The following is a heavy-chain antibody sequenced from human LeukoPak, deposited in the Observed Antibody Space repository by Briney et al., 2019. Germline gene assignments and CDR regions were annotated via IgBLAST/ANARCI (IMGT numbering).Heavy chain of an antibody. CDR2: ISYDGSNK. D-gene: IGHD1-26*01. V-gene: IGHV3-30*04. CDR3: ARDRLPRWELHSGYFDY. Sequence: PGGSLRLSCAASGFTFSSYAMHWVRQAPGKGLEWVAVISYDGSNKYYADSVKGRFTISRDNSKNTLYLQMNSLRAEDTAVYYCARDRLPRWELHSGYFDYWGQGTLVTVSS. CDR1: GFTFSSYA. J-gene: IGHJ4*02.